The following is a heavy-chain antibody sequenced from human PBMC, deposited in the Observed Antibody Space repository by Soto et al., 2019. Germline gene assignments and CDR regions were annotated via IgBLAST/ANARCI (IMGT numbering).Heavy chain of an antibody. CDR3: ARHTGSGYYYHIKY. CDR2: IFHRGTT. V-gene: IGHV4-39*01. D-gene: IGHD3-22*01. J-gene: IGHJ4*02. CDR1: GGSINIGAYY. Sequence: QPQLQESGPGLVKPSETLSLTCTVSGGSINIGAYYWGWIRQSPGKGLEWIGSIFHRGTTYYTPSLKSRATLSVDTSKTQFSPRLRSVTAADTAVYYCARHTGSGYYYHIKYWGQGTLVTVSS.